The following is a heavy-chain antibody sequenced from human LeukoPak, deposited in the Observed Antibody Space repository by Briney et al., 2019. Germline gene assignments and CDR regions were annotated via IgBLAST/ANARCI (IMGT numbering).Heavy chain of an antibody. J-gene: IGHJ4*02. CDR2: ISTSSSYI. V-gene: IGHV3-21*01. D-gene: IGHD4-17*01. Sequence: GGSLRLSCAASGFTFSSYSMNWVRQAPGKGLEWVSFISTSSSYIYYADSVKGRSTISRDNAKNSLYLQMNSLRAEDTAVYYCARDRLHYGEYEKTFDYWGQGTLVSVSS. CDR3: ARDRLHYGEYEKTFDY. CDR1: GFTFSSYS.